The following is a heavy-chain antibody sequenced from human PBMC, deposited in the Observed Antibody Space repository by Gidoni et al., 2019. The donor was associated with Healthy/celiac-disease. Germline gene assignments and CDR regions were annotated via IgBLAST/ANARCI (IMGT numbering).Heavy chain of an antibody. D-gene: IGHD5-18*01. V-gene: IGHV3-21*01. CDR3: ARAPAMVTFDY. Sequence: EVQLVESGGGLVKPGGSLSLSCAASGFTFSSYSMSWVRQAPGKGLEWVSSISSSSSYIYYADSVKGRFTISRDNAKNSLYLQMNSLRAEDTAVYYCARAPAMVTFDYWGQGTLVTVSS. CDR1: GFTFSSYS. J-gene: IGHJ4*02. CDR2: ISSSSSYI.